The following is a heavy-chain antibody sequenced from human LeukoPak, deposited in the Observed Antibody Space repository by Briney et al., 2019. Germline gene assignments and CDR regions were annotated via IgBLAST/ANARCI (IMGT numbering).Heavy chain of an antibody. CDR3: TRDLGGCGDFDY. D-gene: IGHD2-21*01. CDR2: IYYSGST. J-gene: IGHJ4*02. CDR1: GASISSGGYY. V-gene: IGHV4-31*03. Sequence: PSETLSLTCTVSGASISSGGYYWTWIRQHPGKGLEWIGYIYYSGSTYHNPSLKSRVTISVDTSNNQFSLKLSSVTVADTAVYYCTRDLGGCGDFDYWGQGTLVTVSS.